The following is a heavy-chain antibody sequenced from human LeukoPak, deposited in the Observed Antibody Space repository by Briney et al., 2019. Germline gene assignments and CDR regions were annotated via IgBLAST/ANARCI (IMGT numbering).Heavy chain of an antibody. D-gene: IGHD3-10*01. V-gene: IGHV3-30*02. CDR2: IRYDGSNK. CDR3: AKDRGPQPLWFGEFIGY. CDR1: GFTVSSNY. J-gene: IGHJ4*02. Sequence: GGSLRLSCAASGFTVSSNYMSWVRQAPGKGLEWVAFIRYDGSNKYYADSVKGRFTISRDNSKNTLYLQMNSLRAEDTAVYYCAKDRGPQPLWFGEFIGYWGQGTLVTVSS.